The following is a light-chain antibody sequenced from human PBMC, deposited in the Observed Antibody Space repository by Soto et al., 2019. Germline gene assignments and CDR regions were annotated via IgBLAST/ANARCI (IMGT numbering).Light chain of an antibody. CDR1: QSVGSN. J-gene: IGKJ2*01. CDR2: GAS. V-gene: IGKV3-15*01. Sequence: EIVMTQSPATLSVPTGESASLSCRASQSVGSNLAWYQQTAGQAPRLLIYGASTRATGIPARFSGSGSGTEFTLTISSLQSEDFAVYSCQQYTNWPYTFGQGTKLEIK. CDR3: QQYTNWPYT.